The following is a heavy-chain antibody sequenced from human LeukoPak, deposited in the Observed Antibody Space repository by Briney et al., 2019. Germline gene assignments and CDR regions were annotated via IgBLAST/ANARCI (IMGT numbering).Heavy chain of an antibody. CDR1: GFTFNSYS. CDR2: ISSSSSTI. D-gene: IGHD3-22*01. J-gene: IGHJ4*02. CDR3: ARGPYYYDSSGASFDY. V-gene: IGHV3-48*01. Sequence: PGGSLRLSCAASGFTFNSYSMNWVRQAPGKGLEWVSYISSSSSTIYYADSVKGRFTISRDNAKNSLYLQMNSLRAEDTAVYYCARGPYYYDSSGASFDYWGQGTLVTVSS.